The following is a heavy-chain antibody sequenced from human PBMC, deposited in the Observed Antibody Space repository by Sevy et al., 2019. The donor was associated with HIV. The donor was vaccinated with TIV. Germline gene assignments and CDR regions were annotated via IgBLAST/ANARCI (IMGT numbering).Heavy chain of an antibody. CDR2: ISYDGNK. CDR3: ARAGRLRLGELSSGPDY. J-gene: IGHJ4*02. V-gene: IGHV3-30*03. CDR1: GFNFYTYG. D-gene: IGHD3-16*02. Sequence: GGFLRLSCTASGFNFYTYGMHWVRQAPGKGLEWLAIISYDGNKYYADSVEGRFTISRDNSRNTLYLEMNSLKSEDTAVFHCARAGRLRLGELSSGPDYWGPGTLVTVSS.